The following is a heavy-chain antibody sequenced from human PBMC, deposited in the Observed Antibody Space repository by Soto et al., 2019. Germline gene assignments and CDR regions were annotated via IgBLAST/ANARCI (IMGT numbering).Heavy chain of an antibody. CDR1: GDSVNNYH. CDR2: MSYNGYT. CDR3: ARRVAMNSDFEESWLDP. V-gene: IGHV4-59*08. J-gene: IGHJ5*02. D-gene: IGHD3-9*01. Sequence: QVQLQESGPGLVKPSETLSLTCTVSGDSVNNYHWNWVRQSPGKGLEWIGHMSYNGYTVYNPSLAGRATISIDTSKNQFSLKLRSVTAADTAVYYCARRVAMNSDFEESWLDPWGQGTLVIVSS.